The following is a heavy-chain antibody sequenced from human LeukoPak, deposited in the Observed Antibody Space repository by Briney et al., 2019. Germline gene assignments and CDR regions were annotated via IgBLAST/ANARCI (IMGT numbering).Heavy chain of an antibody. CDR2: ISGSGGST. D-gene: IGHD1-7*01. CDR1: GFTFSSYS. Sequence: GGSLRLSCSASGFTFSSYSVNWVRQAPGKGLEWVSAISGSGGSTYYADSVKGRFTISRDNSKNTLYLQMNSLRAEDTAVYYCAKEPMTAELDYWGQGTLVTVSS. CDR3: AKEPMTAELDY. V-gene: IGHV3-23*01. J-gene: IGHJ4*02.